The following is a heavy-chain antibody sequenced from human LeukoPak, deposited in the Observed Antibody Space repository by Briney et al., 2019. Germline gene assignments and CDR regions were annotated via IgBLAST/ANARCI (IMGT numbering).Heavy chain of an antibody. J-gene: IGHJ4*02. D-gene: IGHD6-13*01. CDR3: AKHSSSWYGDLDY. V-gene: IGHV3-23*01. CDR2: ISVSGGST. CDR1: GFTFSSYA. Sequence: PGGSLRLSCAASGFTFSSYAMSWVRQAPGKGLEWVAAISVSGGSTYYADSVKGRFTISRDNSKNTLYLPTNSLRAEDTAVYYCAKHSSSWYGDLDYSGQGTLVTVSS.